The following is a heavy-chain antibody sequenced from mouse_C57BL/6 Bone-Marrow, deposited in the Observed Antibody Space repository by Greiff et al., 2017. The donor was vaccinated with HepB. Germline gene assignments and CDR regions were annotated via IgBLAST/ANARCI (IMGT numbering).Heavy chain of an antibody. CDR2: IGPGSGST. J-gene: IGHJ3*01. CDR3: ARYGYYDGYYVAWFAY. Sequence: VKLQQSGAELVKPGASVKISCKASGYTFPDYYINWVKQRPGKGLEWIGKIGPGSGSTYYNEKFKGKATLTADKSSSTAYMQLSSLTSEDSAFYFCARYGYYDGYYVAWFAYWGQGTLVTVSA. D-gene: IGHD2-3*01. V-gene: IGHV1-77*01. CDR1: GYTFPDYY.